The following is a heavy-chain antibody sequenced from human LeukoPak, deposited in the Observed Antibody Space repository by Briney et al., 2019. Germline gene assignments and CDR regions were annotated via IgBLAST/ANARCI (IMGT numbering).Heavy chain of an antibody. CDR2: IIPIFGTA. V-gene: IGHV1-69*13. D-gene: IGHD3-22*01. CDR1: GYTFTSYG. Sequence: ASVKVSCKASGYTFTSYGISWVRQAPGQGLEWMGGIIPIFGTANYAQKFQGRVTITADESTSTAYMELSSLRSEDTAVYYCASYYDSSGPFDYWGQGTLVTVSP. CDR3: ASYYDSSGPFDY. J-gene: IGHJ4*02.